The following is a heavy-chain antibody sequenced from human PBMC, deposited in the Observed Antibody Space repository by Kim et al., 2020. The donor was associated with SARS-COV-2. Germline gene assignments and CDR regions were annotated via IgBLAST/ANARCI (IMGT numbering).Heavy chain of an antibody. D-gene: IGHD4-4*01. Sequence: ASVKVSCKASGYTFTSYDINWVRQATGQGLEWMGWMNPNSGNTGYAQKFQGRVTMTRNTSISTAYMELSSLRSEDTAVYYCARFLGNYLYYGMDVWGQGTTVTVSS. CDR1: GYTFTSYD. CDR2: MNPNSGNT. J-gene: IGHJ6*02. V-gene: IGHV1-8*01. CDR3: ARFLGNYLYYGMDV.